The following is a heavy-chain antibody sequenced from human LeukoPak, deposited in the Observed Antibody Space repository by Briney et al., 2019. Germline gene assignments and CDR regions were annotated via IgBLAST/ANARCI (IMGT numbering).Heavy chain of an antibody. CDR2: INPSGGST. D-gene: IGHD5-18*01. J-gene: IGHJ5*02. CDR1: AYTFTSYY. V-gene: IGHV1-46*01. Sequence: ASVKVSFKASAYTFTSYYMHWVRQAPGQGLEWMGIINPSGGSTSYAQKFQGRVTMTWDTSTSTVYMELSSLRSEDTAVYYCARDTAMVTYWFDPWGQGTLVTVSS. CDR3: ARDTAMVTYWFDP.